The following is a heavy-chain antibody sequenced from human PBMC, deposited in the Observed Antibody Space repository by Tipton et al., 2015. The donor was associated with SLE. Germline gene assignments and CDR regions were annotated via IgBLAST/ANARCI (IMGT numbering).Heavy chain of an antibody. J-gene: IGHJ5*02. CDR3: ARYFPAGLYSSGWS. V-gene: IGHV3-66*01. Sequence: SLRLSCAASGFTFSDYYMSWVRQAPGKGLEWVSVIYSGGSTYYADSVKGRFTISRDNSKNTLYLQMNSLRAEDTAVYYCARYFPAGLYSSGWSWGQGTLVIVSS. CDR2: IYSGGST. CDR1: GFTFSDYY. D-gene: IGHD6-19*01.